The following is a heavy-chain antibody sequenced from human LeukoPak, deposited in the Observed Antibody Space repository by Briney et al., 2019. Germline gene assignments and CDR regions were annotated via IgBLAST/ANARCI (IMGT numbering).Heavy chain of an antibody. CDR3: AKDLPYSGSYRHYFDY. CDR2: ISGSGGGT. V-gene: IGHV3-23*01. Sequence: GGSLRLSCAASGFTFSSYAMSWVRQGPGKGLEWVSAISGSGGGTFYADSVKGRFTISRDNSKNTLYLQMNSLRAEDTAVYYCAKDLPYSGSYRHYFDYWGQGTLVTVSS. D-gene: IGHD1-26*01. CDR1: GFTFSSYA. J-gene: IGHJ4*02.